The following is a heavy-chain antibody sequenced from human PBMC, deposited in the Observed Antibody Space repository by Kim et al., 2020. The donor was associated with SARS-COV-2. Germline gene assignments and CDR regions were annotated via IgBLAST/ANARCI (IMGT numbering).Heavy chain of an antibody. D-gene: IGHD6-13*01. J-gene: IGHJ4*02. Sequence: GGSLRLSCAASGFTFSSYEMNWVRQAPGKGLEWVSYISSSGSTIYYADSVKGRFTISRDNAKNSLYLQMNSLRAEDTAVYYCATTEGYSSSWYDVWGQGTLVTVSS. CDR1: GFTFSSYE. CDR2: ISSSGSTI. CDR3: ATTEGYSSSWYDV. V-gene: IGHV3-48*03.